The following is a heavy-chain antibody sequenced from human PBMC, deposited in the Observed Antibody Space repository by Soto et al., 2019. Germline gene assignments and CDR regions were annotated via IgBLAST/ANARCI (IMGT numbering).Heavy chain of an antibody. Sequence: SETLSLTCTVSVDSISTYYWSWIRRPAGKGLEWIGRIDASGNTNYNPSLKSRVTMSADTSKKQFSLKLTSVTAADTAVYYCARRGLVATITLRGAGYYYYVMDVWGQGTTVTVSS. J-gene: IGHJ6*02. D-gene: IGHD5-12*01. CDR1: VDSISTYY. CDR3: ARRGLVATITLRGAGYYYYVMDV. CDR2: IDASGNT. V-gene: IGHV4-4*07.